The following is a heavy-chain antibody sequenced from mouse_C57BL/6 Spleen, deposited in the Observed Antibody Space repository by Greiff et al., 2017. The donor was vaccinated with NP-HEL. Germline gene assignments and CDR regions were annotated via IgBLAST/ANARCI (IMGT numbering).Heavy chain of an antibody. D-gene: IGHD2-3*01. CDR1: GYTFTDYE. V-gene: IGHV1-15*01. CDR2: IDPETGGT. CDR3: TRRRWSLPGFDY. Sequence: VQLQQSGAELVRPGASVTLSCKASGYTFTDYEMHWVKQTPVHGLEWIGAIDPETGGTAYNQKFKGKAILTADKSSSTAYMELRSLTSEDSAVYYCTRRRWSLPGFDYWGQGTTLTVSS. J-gene: IGHJ2*01.